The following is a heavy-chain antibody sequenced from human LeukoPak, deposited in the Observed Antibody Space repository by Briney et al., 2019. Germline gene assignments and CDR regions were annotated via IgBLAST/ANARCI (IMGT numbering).Heavy chain of an antibody. D-gene: IGHD3-22*01. Sequence: SETLSLTCTVSGGSISGYYWSWIRQPPGKGLEWIGYISYTGSTKYNPSLESRVTISVDTSKKQFALNLSSVTAADTAVYYCARGGDYDSGGYSTFDYWGQGTLVTVSS. CDR1: GGSISGYY. CDR2: ISYTGST. V-gene: IGHV4-59*01. CDR3: ARGGDYDSGGYSTFDY. J-gene: IGHJ4*02.